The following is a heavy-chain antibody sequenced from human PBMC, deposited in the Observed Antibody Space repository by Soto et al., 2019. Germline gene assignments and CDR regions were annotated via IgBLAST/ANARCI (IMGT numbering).Heavy chain of an antibody. D-gene: IGHD3-22*01. CDR1: GGTLSSYA. CDR3: ARVEMGDSSVFCWFDP. CDR2: IIPIFGTA. Sequence: SVEPCSKASGGTLSSYARSWVRQAPGQGLEWMGGIIPIFGTANYAQKFQGRVTITADESTSTAYMELSSLRSEDTAVYYCARVEMGDSSVFCWFDPWGQGTLVTVSS. J-gene: IGHJ5*02. V-gene: IGHV1-69*13.